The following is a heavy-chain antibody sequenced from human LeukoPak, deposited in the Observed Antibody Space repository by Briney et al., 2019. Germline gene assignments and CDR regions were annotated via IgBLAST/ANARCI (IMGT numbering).Heavy chain of an antibody. CDR1: GFTFSSYD. CDR2: ISSSSSYI. V-gene: IGHV3-21*01. Sequence: GGSLRLSCAASGFTFSSYDMTWVRQAPGGGLEWVSSISSSSSYIYYADSVKGRFTISRDNAKNSLYLQMNSLRAEDTAVYYCARGDSSYFEEQQRTVYWGQGTLVTVSS. D-gene: IGHD6-13*01. J-gene: IGHJ4*02. CDR3: ARGDSSYFEEQQRTVY.